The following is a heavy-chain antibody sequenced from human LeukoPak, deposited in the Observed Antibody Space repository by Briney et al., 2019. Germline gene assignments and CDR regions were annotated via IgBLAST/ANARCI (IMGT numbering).Heavy chain of an antibody. CDR1: GYTFTSYA. CDR3: ARGLEDCSGGSCIEDYFDY. V-gene: IGHV1-3*01. D-gene: IGHD2-15*01. J-gene: IGHJ4*02. Sequence: ASVKVSCKASGYTFTSYAMHWVRQAPGQRLEWMGWINAGNGNTKYSQKFQGRVTITRDTSASTAYMELSSLRSEDTAVYYCARGLEDCSGGSCIEDYFDYWGQGTLVTVSS. CDR2: INAGNGNT.